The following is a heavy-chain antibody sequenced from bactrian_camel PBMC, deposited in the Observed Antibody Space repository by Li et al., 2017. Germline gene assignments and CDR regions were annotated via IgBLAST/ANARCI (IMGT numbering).Heavy chain of an antibody. D-gene: IGHD7*01. CDR3: AADSRGDGNWLLMTQSFDS. CDR2: ITASGTT. V-gene: IGHV3S31*01. Sequence: VQLVESGGGVVQPGGSLKLSCTASGFMFSSYAMSWVRQPVGKKLEWVSSITASGTTSYSNSVRGRFTISRDNAKSTHYLQMNDLEPEDTAMYFCAADSRGDGNWLLMTQSFDSWGQGTQVTVS. CDR1: GFMFSSYA. J-gene: IGHJ6*01.